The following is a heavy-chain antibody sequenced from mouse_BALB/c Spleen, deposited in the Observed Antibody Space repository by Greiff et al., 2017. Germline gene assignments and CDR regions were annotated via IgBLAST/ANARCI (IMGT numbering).Heavy chain of an antibody. V-gene: IGHV2-9*02. J-gene: IGHJ3*01. CDR2: IWAGGST. D-gene: IGHD1-1*01. CDR3: ARDWNYGSTQFAY. CDR1: GFSLTSYG. Sequence: QVQLQQSGPGLVAPSQSLSITCTVSGFSLTSYGVHWVRQPPGKGLEWLGVIWAGGSTNYNSALMSRLSISKDNSKSQVFLKMNSLQTDDTAMYYWARDWNYGSTQFAYWGQGTLVTVST.